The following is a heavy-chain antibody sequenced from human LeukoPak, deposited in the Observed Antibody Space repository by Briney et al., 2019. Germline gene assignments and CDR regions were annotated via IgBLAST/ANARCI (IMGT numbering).Heavy chain of an antibody. J-gene: IGHJ4*02. V-gene: IGHV3-23*01. CDR3: AKRGLQALDY. Sequence: GGSLRLSCAASGFTFSSYAMNWVRQAPGKGLEWVSTISGGGGSTYYAHSVKGRFTISRDNSKNTLYLQMNSLRAEDTAVYYCAKRGLQALDYWGQGTLVTVSS. CDR1: GFTFSSYA. D-gene: IGHD4-17*01. CDR2: ISGGGGST.